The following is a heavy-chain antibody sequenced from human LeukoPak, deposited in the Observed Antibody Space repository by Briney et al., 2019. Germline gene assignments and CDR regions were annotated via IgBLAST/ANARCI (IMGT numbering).Heavy chain of an antibody. J-gene: IGHJ3*02. V-gene: IGHV3-48*01. Sequence: GGSLRLSCAVSGFTFSSYNMNWVRQAPGKGLEWISYISGRGWTIYYADSVKGRFTVSRDNAEKSLYLQMNSLRAEDTAVYYCATEGITTSYAFDIWGQGTLVTVSS. D-gene: IGHD3-10*01. CDR1: GFTFSSYN. CDR3: ATEGITTSYAFDI. CDR2: ISGRGWTI.